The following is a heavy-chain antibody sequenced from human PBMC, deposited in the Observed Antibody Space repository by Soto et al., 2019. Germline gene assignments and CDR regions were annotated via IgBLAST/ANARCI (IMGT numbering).Heavy chain of an antibody. CDR3: ARPREYSINWFDP. V-gene: IGHV4-39*01. Sequence: SETLSLTCTVSGGSISSSSYYWGWIRQPPGKGLEWIGSIYYSGSTYYNPSLKSRVTISVDTSKNQFSLKLSSVTAADMAVYYCARPREYSINWFDPWGQGTLVTVSS. CDR2: IYYSGST. J-gene: IGHJ5*02. D-gene: IGHD6-6*01. CDR1: GGSISSSSYY.